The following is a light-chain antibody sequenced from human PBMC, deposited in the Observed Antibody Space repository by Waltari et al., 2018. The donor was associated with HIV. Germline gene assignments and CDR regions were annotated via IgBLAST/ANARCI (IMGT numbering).Light chain of an antibody. CDR1: IFDVGSSNY. Sequence: QSALTQPPSASGSLGQSVTISCTGTIFDVGSSNYVSWYQQHPGKAPKLIIYEVTKRPSGVPDRFSGSKSGNTASLTVSGLQAEDEAEYYCSSYGGSQKMVFGGGTQVTVL. CDR2: EVT. V-gene: IGLV2-8*01. J-gene: IGLJ2*01. CDR3: SSYGGSQKMV.